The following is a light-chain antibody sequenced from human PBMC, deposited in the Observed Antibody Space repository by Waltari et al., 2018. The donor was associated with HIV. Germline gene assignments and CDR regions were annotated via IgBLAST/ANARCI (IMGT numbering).Light chain of an antibody. J-gene: IGLJ2*01. CDR2: KDS. CDR3: QSADSSGTYVV. CDR1: PFPTQY. V-gene: IGLV3-25*03. Sequence: SSELTQPPSVSVSPGHTARITCSGAPFPTQYVYWYQQKPGQAPVLVIYKDSERPSGSPERFSGSSSGTTVTLTISGVQAEDEADYHCQSADSSGTYVVFGGGTKLTVL.